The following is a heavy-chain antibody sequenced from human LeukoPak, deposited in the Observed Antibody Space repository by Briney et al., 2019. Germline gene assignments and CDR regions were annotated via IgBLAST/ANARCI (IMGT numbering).Heavy chain of an antibody. D-gene: IGHD3-3*01. CDR3: AKDMRFGVVYYFDY. V-gene: IGHV3-30*18. Sequence: PGGSLRLSCAASGFTFSSYGMHWVRQAPGKGLEWVAVISYDGSNKYYADSVKGRFTISRDNSKNTLYLQMNSLRAEDTAVYYCAKDMRFGVVYYFDYWGQGTLVTVSS. CDR1: GFTFSSYG. CDR2: ISYDGSNK. J-gene: IGHJ4*02.